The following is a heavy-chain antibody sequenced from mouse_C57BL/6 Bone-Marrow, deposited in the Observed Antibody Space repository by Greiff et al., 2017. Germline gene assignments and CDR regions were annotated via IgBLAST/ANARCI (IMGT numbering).Heavy chain of an antibody. D-gene: IGHD2-12*01. V-gene: IGHV5-15*01. CDR2: ISNLAYSI. CDR3: ARRGVYAVYAMDY. J-gene: IGHJ4*01. CDR1: GFTFSDYG. Sequence: EVQGVESGGGLVQPGGSLKLSCAASGFTFSDYGMAWVRQAPRKGPEWVAFISNLAYSIYYADTVTGRFTFSRENAKNTLYLELSSLRSEDTAMYYCARRGVYAVYAMDYWGQGTSVTVSS.